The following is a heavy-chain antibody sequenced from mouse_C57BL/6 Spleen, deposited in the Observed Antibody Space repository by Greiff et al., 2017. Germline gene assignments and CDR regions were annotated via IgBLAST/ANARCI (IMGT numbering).Heavy chain of an antibody. CDR3: ARDGVITTVVDWYFDV. J-gene: IGHJ1*03. V-gene: IGHV1-39*01. CDR1: GYSFTDYN. Sequence: VQLKESGPELVKPGASVKISCKASGYSFTDYNMNWVKQSNGKSLEWIGVINPNYGTTSYNQKFKGKATLTVDQSSSTAYMQLNSLTSEDSAVYYCARDGVITTVVDWYFDVWGTGTTVTVSS. D-gene: IGHD1-1*01. CDR2: INPNYGTT.